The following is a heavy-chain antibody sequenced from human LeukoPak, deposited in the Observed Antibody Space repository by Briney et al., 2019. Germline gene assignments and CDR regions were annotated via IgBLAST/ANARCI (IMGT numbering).Heavy chain of an antibody. Sequence: GGSLRLSCAASGFTFSSYGVHWVRQAPGKGLEWVAVIWYDGSNKYYADSVKGRFTISRDNSKNTLYLQMNSLRAEDTAVYYCAREDRIAATIDYWGQGTLVTVSS. CDR2: IWYDGSNK. CDR1: GFTFSSYG. V-gene: IGHV3-33*01. D-gene: IGHD6-13*01. J-gene: IGHJ4*02. CDR3: AREDRIAATIDY.